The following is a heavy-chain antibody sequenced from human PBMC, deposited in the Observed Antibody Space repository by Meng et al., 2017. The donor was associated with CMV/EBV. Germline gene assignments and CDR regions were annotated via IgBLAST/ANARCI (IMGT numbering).Heavy chain of an antibody. Sequence: SETLSLTCTVSGGSISSYYWSWIRQPPGKGLEWIGYIYYSGSTYYNPSLKSRVTISVDTSKNQFSLKLSSVTAADTAVYYCARVVTVTTYSSYYYGMDVWGQGTTVTVSS. CDR2: IYYSGST. V-gene: IGHV4-59*06. J-gene: IGHJ6*02. D-gene: IGHD4-17*01. CDR1: GGSISSYY. CDR3: ARVVTVTTYSSYYYGMDV.